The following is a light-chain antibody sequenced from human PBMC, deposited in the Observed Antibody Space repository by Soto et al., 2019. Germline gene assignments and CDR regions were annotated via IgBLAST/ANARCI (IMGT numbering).Light chain of an antibody. V-gene: IGLV4-69*01. J-gene: IGLJ7*01. Sequence: QAVVTQSPSASASLGASVKLTCTLSSGHSSYAIAWHQQQPEKGPRYLMKLNSDGSHSKGDGIPDRFSGSSSGAERYVTISGLQSEVEADYYCQTWGTGPAVFGGGTQLTVL. CDR3: QTWGTGPAV. CDR2: LNSDGSH. CDR1: SGHSSYA.